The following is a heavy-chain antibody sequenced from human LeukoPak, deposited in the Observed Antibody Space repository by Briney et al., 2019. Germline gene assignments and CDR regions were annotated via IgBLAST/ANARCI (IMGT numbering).Heavy chain of an antibody. CDR2: VNDGGDNT. CDR1: GFTFSSYA. CDR3: AKARGTTGWLPYFDY. V-gene: IGHV3-23*01. Sequence: GGSLRLSCSASGFTFSSYAMSWVRQAPGKGLEWVSSVNDGGDNTYYADYLRGRFTVSRDNSRNTLWLQMNSLRAEDTAIYYCAKARGTTGWLPYFDYWGQGTLVTVSS. D-gene: IGHD6-19*01. J-gene: IGHJ4*02.